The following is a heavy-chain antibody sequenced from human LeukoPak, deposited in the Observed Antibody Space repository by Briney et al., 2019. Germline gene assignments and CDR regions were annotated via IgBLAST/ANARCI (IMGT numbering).Heavy chain of an antibody. J-gene: IGHJ4*02. D-gene: IGHD1-20*01. V-gene: IGHV3-23*01. Sequence: GGSLRLSCAASGFTFSSYDMSWVRQAPGKGLEWVSTISGSASSTYNAESVRGRSTVSRDNSKNTLPLQMNSLTAEDTAVYFCAKGVTATRPDYFDDWGQGTLVSVSS. CDR3: AKGVTATRPDYFDD. CDR2: ISGSASST. CDR1: GFTFSSYD.